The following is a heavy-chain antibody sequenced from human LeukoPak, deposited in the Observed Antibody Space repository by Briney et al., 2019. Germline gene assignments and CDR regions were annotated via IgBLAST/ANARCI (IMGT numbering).Heavy chain of an antibody. V-gene: IGHV3-7*01. CDR2: VKEDGSEK. D-gene: IGHD3-10*01. CDR3: ATRRGDY. CDR1: GFTFSSYW. Sequence: GGSLRLSCAASGFTFSSYWMTWVRQAPGKGLEWVANVKEDGSEKFYVDSVRGRFTISRDNAKNSLYLEMNSLRAEDTAIYYCATRRGDYWGQGTLVTVSS. J-gene: IGHJ4*02.